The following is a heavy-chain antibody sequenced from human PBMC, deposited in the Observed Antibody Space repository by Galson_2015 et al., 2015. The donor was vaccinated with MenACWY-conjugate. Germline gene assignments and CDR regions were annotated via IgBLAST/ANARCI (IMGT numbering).Heavy chain of an antibody. CDR1: GFTFTGYE. CDR2: ISKSGSPI. J-gene: IGHJ6*03. V-gene: IGHV3-48*03. CDR3: ARAGTWIHQYFYYMDV. Sequence: SLRLSCAASGFTFTGYEFNWVRQAPGKGLEWLSYISKSGSPIFYADSVKGRFTISRDNIKKSLFLEMNSLRAGDTGIYYCARAGTWIHQYFYYMDVWGKGTTVTVSS. D-gene: IGHD5-18*01.